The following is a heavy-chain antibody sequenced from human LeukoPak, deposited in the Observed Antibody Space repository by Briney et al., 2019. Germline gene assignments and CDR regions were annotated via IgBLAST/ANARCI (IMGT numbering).Heavy chain of an antibody. CDR3: ARQPRRAVADDY. Sequence: SETLSLTCTVSGGSISSSSYYWGWIRQPPGKGLEWIGSIYYSGSTYYNPSLKSRVTISVDTSKNPFSLKLSSVTAADTAVYYCARQPRRAVADDYWGQGTLVTVSS. D-gene: IGHD6-19*01. CDR1: GGSISSSSYY. V-gene: IGHV4-39*01. J-gene: IGHJ4*02. CDR2: IYYSGST.